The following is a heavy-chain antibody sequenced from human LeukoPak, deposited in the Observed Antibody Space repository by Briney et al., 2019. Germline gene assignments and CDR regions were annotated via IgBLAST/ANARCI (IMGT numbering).Heavy chain of an antibody. J-gene: IGHJ4*02. CDR3: AKTLYLNYYDTSGYYYYLDY. Sequence: GGSLRLSCAASGFTFSSYAMNWVRQAPGKGREWVSAISGSGGSTFYTDSVKGRFTFSRDNSKNTLYLQMNSLRAEDTAVYYCAKTLYLNYYDTSGYYYYLDYWGQGTLVTVSS. V-gene: IGHV3-23*01. CDR2: ISGSGGST. D-gene: IGHD3-22*01. CDR1: GFTFSSYA.